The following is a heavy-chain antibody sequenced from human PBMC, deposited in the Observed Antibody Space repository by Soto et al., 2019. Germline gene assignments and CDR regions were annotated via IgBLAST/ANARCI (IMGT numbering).Heavy chain of an antibody. CDR3: VRDVDLQGFDY. CDR2: ISYDGSNK. Sequence: GSLRLSCAASGFTFSSYAMHWVRQAPGKGLEWVAVISYDGSNKNHADTVKGRFTISRDNAKNTLYLQIDSLRVEDTAVYYCVRDVDLQGFDYWGQGTRVTVSS. D-gene: IGHD2-15*01. J-gene: IGHJ4*02. V-gene: IGHV3-30-3*01. CDR1: GFTFSSYA.